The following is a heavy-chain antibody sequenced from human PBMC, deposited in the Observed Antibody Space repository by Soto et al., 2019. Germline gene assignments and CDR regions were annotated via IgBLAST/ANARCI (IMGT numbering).Heavy chain of an antibody. J-gene: IGHJ4*02. Sequence: SETLSLTCTVSGDSITSNSYFWAWIRQPPGKGLEWIGSIYYSGSTYYNPSLKSRVTISVDTSKNQFSLKLSSVTAADTAAYYCASHTPAISISDHWGQGTLVTVSS. D-gene: IGHD2-15*01. CDR3: ASHTPAISISDH. CDR1: GDSITSNSYF. V-gene: IGHV4-39*01. CDR2: IYYSGST.